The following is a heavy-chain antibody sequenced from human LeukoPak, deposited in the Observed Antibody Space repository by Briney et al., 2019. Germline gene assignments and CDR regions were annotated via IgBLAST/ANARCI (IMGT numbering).Heavy chain of an antibody. J-gene: IGHJ3*02. Sequence: ASVKVSYMASGYTFTGYYMHWVRQAPGQGLEWMGWINPNSGGTNYAQKFQGRVTMTRDTSISTAYMELSRLRSDDTAVYYCANIVGATRHAFDIWGQGTMVTVSS. D-gene: IGHD1-26*01. V-gene: IGHV1-2*02. CDR2: INPNSGGT. CDR3: ANIVGATRHAFDI. CDR1: GYTFTGYY.